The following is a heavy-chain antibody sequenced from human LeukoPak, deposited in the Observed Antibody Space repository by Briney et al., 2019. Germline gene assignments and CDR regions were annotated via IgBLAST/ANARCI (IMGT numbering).Heavy chain of an antibody. CDR1: GFTFSSYG. J-gene: IGHJ4*02. D-gene: IGHD6-19*01. Sequence: GGSLRLSCAASGFTFSSYGMHWVRQAPGKGLEWVAVISSDGSNKYYADSVKGRFTISRDISKNTLYLQMNSLRAEDTAVYYCAKEEGEQWLARGEYLDYWGQGTLVTVSS. V-gene: IGHV3-30*18. CDR3: AKEEGEQWLARGEYLDY. CDR2: ISSDGSNK.